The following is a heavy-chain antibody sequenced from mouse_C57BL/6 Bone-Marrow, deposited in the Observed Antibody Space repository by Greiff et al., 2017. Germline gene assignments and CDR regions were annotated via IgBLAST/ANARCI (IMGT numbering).Heavy chain of an antibody. J-gene: IGHJ1*03. CDR3: ASSWYFDV. V-gene: IGHV7-3*01. Sequence: EVHLVESGGGLVQPGGSLSLSCEASGFTFTDYYMSWVRQPPGKALEWLGFIRNKANGYTTEYSASVKGRFTISRDNSQSILYLQMNALRAEDSATYYCASSWYFDVWGTGTTVTVSS. CDR2: IRNKANGYTT. CDR1: GFTFTDYY.